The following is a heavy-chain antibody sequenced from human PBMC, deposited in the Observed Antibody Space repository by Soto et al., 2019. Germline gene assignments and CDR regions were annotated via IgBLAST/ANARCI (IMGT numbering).Heavy chain of an antibody. D-gene: IGHD1-26*01. V-gene: IGHV1-69*12. CDR3: GRDGAGRGATFDY. CDR2: IIPMFGTT. CDR1: GGTFSSYA. J-gene: IGHJ4*02. Sequence: QVQLVQSGAVVKKPGSSVKVSCKASGGTFSSYAMNWVRQAPGPGLEWMGGIIPMFGTTTYAQKFQGRVTITADDSTSTVYMELTGLTSDDTAVYYCGRDGAGRGATFDYWGQGTLVTVSS.